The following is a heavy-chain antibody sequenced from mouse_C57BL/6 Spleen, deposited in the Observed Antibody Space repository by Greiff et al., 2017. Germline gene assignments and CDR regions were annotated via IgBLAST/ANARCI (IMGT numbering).Heavy chain of an antibody. J-gene: IGHJ2*01. V-gene: IGHV1-80*01. CDR3: ARWDYGSSYVDY. CDR2: IYPGDGDT. Sequence: VQLQQSGASLKISCKASGYAFSSYWMNWVKQRPGKGLEWIGQIYPGDGDTNYNGKFKGKATLTADKSSSTAYMQLSSLTSEDSAVYFCARWDYGSSYVDYWGQGTTLTVSS. D-gene: IGHD1-1*01. CDR1: GYAFSSYW.